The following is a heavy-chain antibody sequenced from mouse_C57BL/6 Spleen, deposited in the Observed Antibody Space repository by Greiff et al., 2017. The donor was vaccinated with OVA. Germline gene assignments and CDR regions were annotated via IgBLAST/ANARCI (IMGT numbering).Heavy chain of an antibody. CDR3: ARGSYGYDDYYAMDY. V-gene: IGHV1-80*01. D-gene: IGHD2-2*01. Sequence: QVQLKQSGAELVKPGASVKISCKASGYAFSSYWMNWVKQRPGKGLEWIGQIYPGDGDTNYNGKFKGKATLTADKSSSTAYMQLSSLTSEDSAVYFCARGSYGYDDYYAMDYWGQGTSVTVSS. J-gene: IGHJ4*01. CDR2: IYPGDGDT. CDR1: GYAFSSYW.